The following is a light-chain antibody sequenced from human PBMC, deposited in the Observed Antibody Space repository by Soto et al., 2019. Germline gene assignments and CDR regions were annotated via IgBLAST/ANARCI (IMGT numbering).Light chain of an antibody. CDR1: SNDIGDYKY. J-gene: IGLJ2*01. CDR2: EVT. CDR3: SSYAGNNKLV. V-gene: IGLV2-8*01. Sequence: QSALTQPPSASGSPGQSVTISCTGTSNDIGDYKYVSWHQQHPDKAPKLIIYEVTKRPSGVPDRFSGSKSGNTASLTVSGLQAEDEADYYCSSYAGNNKLVFGGGTKPPS.